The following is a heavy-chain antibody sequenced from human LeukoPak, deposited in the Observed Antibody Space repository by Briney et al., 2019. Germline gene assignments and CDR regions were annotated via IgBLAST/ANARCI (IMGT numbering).Heavy chain of an antibody. CDR3: AKADCSTTSCYFDP. Sequence: GGSLRLSCAASGFTFSTYGMHWVRQAPGKGLEWVAVMPYDGSDKYYAGSVKGRFTISRDNSKNTLYLQMNSLRAEDTAVYYCAKADCSTTSCYFDPWGQGTLVTVSS. D-gene: IGHD2-2*01. CDR2: MPYDGSDK. CDR1: GFTFSTYG. V-gene: IGHV3-30*18. J-gene: IGHJ5*02.